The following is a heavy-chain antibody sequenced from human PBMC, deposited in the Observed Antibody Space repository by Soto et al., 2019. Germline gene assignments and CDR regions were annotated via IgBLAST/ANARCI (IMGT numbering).Heavy chain of an antibody. CDR1: GYTFTNSD. J-gene: IGHJ4*02. D-gene: IGHD2-15*01. V-gene: IGHV1-8*01. CDR2: MNPDSGHA. Sequence: QVQLVQSGAEVKKPGASVKVSCKASGYTFTNSDINWVRQAPGQGLEWMGWMNPDSGHAAYAQKFQGRVTLTTITSTSRVYMEMRSLGSEDTAVYYCARRPHCSGGICYYALDNWGQGTLVTVSS. CDR3: ARRPHCSGGICYYALDN.